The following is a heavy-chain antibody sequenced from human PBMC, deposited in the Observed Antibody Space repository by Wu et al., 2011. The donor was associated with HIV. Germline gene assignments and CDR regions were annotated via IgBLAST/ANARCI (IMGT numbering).Heavy chain of an antibody. J-gene: IGHJ5*02. CDR3: TIGRGSRPRFDP. D-gene: IGHD3-10*01. CDR2: MNPNSGNA. V-gene: IGHV1-8*02. CDR1: GNTFGSYD. Sequence: QEQLVQSGAEVKKPGASVKVSCKTSGNTFGSYDFNWVRQASGQGLEWMGWMNPNSGNAGYAQKFQGRVTMTKGASIGTAYMELSSLTSEDTAVYYCTIGRGSRPRFDPWGQGTLVTVSP.